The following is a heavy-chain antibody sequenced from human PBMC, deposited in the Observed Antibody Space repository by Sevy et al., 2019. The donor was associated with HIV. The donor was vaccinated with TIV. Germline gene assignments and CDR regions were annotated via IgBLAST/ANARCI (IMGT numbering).Heavy chain of an antibody. CDR3: ARVKYNYGSGSYSPFDY. CDR1: GFTFSSYG. Sequence: GGSLRLSCAASGFTFSSYGMHWVRQAPGKGLEWVAVIWYDGSNKYYADSVKGRFTISRDNSKNTLYLQMNSLRAEDTAVYYCARVKYNYGSGSYSPFDYWGQGTLVTVSS. CDR2: IWYDGSNK. V-gene: IGHV3-33*01. D-gene: IGHD3-10*01. J-gene: IGHJ4*02.